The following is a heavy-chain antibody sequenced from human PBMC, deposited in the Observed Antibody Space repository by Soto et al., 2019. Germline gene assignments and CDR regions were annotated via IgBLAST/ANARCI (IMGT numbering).Heavy chain of an antibody. CDR1: GGSISSSSYY. J-gene: IGHJ5*02. CDR2: IYYSGST. Sequence: TLSLTRTVSGGSISSSSYYWGWIRQPPGKGLEWIGSIYYSGSTYYNPSLKSRVTISVDTSKNQFSLKLSSVTAADTAVYYCARESQDIVDAPWGQGTLVTVSS. V-gene: IGHV4-39*07. CDR3: ARESQDIVDAP. D-gene: IGHD2-15*01.